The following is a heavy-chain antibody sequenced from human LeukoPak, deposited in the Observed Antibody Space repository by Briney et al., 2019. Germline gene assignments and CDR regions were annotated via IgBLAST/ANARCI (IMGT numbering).Heavy chain of an antibody. V-gene: IGHV3-23*01. J-gene: IGHJ4*02. CDR3: AKYGSGSYYKTLYDS. Sequence: GGSLRLSCAASGFTFSSYAMSWVRQAPGKGLEWVSAISGSGGSTYYADSVKGRFTISRDNSKNTLYLQMNSLRAEDTAVYYCAKYGSGSYYKTLYDSWGQGTLVTVSS. CDR2: ISGSGGST. CDR1: GFTFSSYA. D-gene: IGHD3-10*01.